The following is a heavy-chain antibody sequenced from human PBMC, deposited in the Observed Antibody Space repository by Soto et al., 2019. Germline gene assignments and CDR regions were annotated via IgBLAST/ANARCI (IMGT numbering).Heavy chain of an antibody. V-gene: IGHV4-61*01. CDR1: GVSISRTSYS. J-gene: IGHJ5*02. CDR3: ARDMHAGFTHYFDP. D-gene: IGHD1-26*01. CDR2: IDHRGSP. Sequence: PSETLSLTCNVSGVSISRTSYSWSWIRQSPGKGLECVGFIDHRGSPHYNPSLQSRVTISMDTSKNQLSLKLTSMTAADTAVYYCARDMHAGFTHYFDPWGQGTLVTVSS.